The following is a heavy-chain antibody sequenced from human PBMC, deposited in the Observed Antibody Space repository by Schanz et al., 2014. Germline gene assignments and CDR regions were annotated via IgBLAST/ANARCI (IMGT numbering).Heavy chain of an antibody. Sequence: QVQLVESGGGLVKPGGSLRLSCTASGFTFRDYQMTWIRQAPGKGLEWVSYITSGSAKFYADSVKGRFTISRDNAKNSLYLQMNSLRAEDTAVYYCARRRWDTLYVGYYFDYWGQGTLVTVSS. V-gene: IGHV3-11*01. D-gene: IGHD1-26*01. J-gene: IGHJ4*02. CDR2: ITSGSAK. CDR3: ARRRWDTLYVGYYFDY. CDR1: GFTFRDYQ.